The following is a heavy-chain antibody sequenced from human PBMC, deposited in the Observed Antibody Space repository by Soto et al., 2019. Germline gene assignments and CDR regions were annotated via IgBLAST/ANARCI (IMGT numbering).Heavy chain of an antibody. CDR1: GFTFSSYG. CDR3: AKARVFSRVVTATPFDY. J-gene: IGHJ4*02. Sequence: GGSLRLSCAASGFTFSSYGMHWVRQAPGKGLEWVAVISYDGSNKYYADSVKGRFTISRDNSKNTLHLQMNSLRAEDTAVYYCAKARVFSRVVTATPFDYWGQGTLVTVSS. D-gene: IGHD2-21*02. CDR2: ISYDGSNK. V-gene: IGHV3-30*18.